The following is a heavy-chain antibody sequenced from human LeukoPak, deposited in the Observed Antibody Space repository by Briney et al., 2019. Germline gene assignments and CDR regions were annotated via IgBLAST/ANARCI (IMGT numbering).Heavy chain of an antibody. CDR3: AKEDISGYHLFDY. CDR1: GFTFNNFD. D-gene: IGHD3-22*01. Sequence: GGSLRLSCAITGFTFNNFDIHWVRQTPGKGLEWVAVISNDGSHIYYADSVKGRFTISRDNPKNTLFLQMNSVRPEDTAVYYCAKEDISGYHLFDYWGQGTLVTVSS. J-gene: IGHJ4*02. V-gene: IGHV3-30*18. CDR2: ISNDGSHI.